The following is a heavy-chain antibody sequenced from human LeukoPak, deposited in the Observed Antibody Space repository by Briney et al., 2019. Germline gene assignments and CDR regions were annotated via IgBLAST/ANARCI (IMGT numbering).Heavy chain of an antibody. D-gene: IGHD2-21*02. V-gene: IGHV4-59*01. CDR3: ASGYCGGACQLGGVDM. CDR1: GGSISSYY. J-gene: IGHJ3*02. Sequence: SETLSLTCTVSGGSISSYYWSWLRQPPGKGLEYIGYTHYGGATNYNPSLKSRVTISLDTSGNQFSLKLSSVTAADTAVYYCASGYCGGACQLGGVDMWGQGTMVTVSS. CDR2: THYGGAT.